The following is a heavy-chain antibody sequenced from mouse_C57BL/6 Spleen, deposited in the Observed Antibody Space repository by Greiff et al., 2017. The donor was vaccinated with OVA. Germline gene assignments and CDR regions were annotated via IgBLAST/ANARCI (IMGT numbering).Heavy chain of an antibody. J-gene: IGHJ2*01. V-gene: IGHV1-50*01. Sequence: VQLQQSGAELVKPGASVKLSCKASGYTFTSYWMQWVKQRPGQGLEWIGEIDPSDSYTNYNQKFKGKATLTVDTSSSTAYMQLSSLTSEDSAVYYCARRVVLDYWGQGTTLTVSS. CDR1: GYTFTSYW. D-gene: IGHD1-1*01. CDR2: IDPSDSYT. CDR3: ARRVVLDY.